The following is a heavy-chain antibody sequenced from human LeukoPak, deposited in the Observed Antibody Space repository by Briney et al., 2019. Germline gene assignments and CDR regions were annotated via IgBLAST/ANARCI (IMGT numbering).Heavy chain of an antibody. CDR1: GFTFSSYG. CDR3: ARTNLFVDTAVNEAFDV. J-gene: IGHJ3*01. CDR2: IWYDGSDK. V-gene: IGHV3-33*01. D-gene: IGHD5-18*01. Sequence: PGRSLRLSCAASGFTFSSYGMHWVRQAPGKGLEWVAVIWYDGSDKYYADSVKGRFTISRDNSKSTLYLQMSSLRAEDTAVYYCARTNLFVDTAVNEAFDVWGQGTMVIVSS.